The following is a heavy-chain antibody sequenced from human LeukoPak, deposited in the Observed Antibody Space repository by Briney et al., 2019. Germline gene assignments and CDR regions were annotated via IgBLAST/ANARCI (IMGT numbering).Heavy chain of an antibody. D-gene: IGHD6-6*01. Sequence: GRSLRLSCAASGFTFSSYGMHWVRQAPGKGLEWVAVIWYDGSNKYYADSVKGRFTISRDNSKNTLYLQMNSLRAEDTAVYYCARSSSSLGFHEIDYWGQGTLVTVSS. CDR3: ARSSSSLGFHEIDY. CDR1: GFTFSSYG. CDR2: IWYDGSNK. V-gene: IGHV3-33*01. J-gene: IGHJ4*02.